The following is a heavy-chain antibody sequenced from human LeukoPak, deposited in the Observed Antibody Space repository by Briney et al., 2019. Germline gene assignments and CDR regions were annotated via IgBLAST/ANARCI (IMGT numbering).Heavy chain of an antibody. CDR3: ARVDVDIVATIISD. J-gene: IGHJ4*02. V-gene: IGHV4-59*01. Sequence: PSETLSLTCTASGGSISSYYWSWIRQPPGKGLEWIGYIYYSGSTNYNPSLKSRVTISVDTSKNQFSLKLSSVTAADTAMYYCARVDVDIVATIISDWGQGTLVTVSS. D-gene: IGHD5-12*01. CDR1: GGSISSYY. CDR2: IYYSGST.